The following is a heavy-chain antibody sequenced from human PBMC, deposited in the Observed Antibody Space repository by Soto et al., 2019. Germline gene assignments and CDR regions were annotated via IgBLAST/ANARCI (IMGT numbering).Heavy chain of an antibody. D-gene: IGHD2-8*01. Sequence: ASVKVSCKASGYSFTDYHIHWVRQAPGQGLEWLGRINPKSGGTSTAQKFQGWVTMTRDRSISTVYMELTRLRSDDTAVYFCARGHSSDCSNGVCRFFYNHEMDDWGQGTMVTVSS. J-gene: IGHJ6*02. CDR1: GYSFTDYH. CDR3: ARGHSSDCSNGVCRFFYNHEMDD. CDR2: INPKSGGT. V-gene: IGHV1-2*04.